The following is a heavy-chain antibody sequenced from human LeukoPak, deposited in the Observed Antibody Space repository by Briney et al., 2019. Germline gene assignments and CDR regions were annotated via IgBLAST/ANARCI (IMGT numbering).Heavy chain of an antibody. CDR3: ARGSVVVPAAMLKGEDYYYYMDV. CDR1: GYTLTELS. D-gene: IGHD2-2*01. Sequence: GASVKVSCKVSGYTLTELSMHWVRQAPGKGLEWMGGSDPEDGETIYAQKFQGRVTITTDESTSTAYMELSSLRSEDTAVYYCARGSVVVPAAMLKGEDYYYYMDVWGKGTTVTVSS. J-gene: IGHJ6*03. V-gene: IGHV1-24*01. CDR2: SDPEDGET.